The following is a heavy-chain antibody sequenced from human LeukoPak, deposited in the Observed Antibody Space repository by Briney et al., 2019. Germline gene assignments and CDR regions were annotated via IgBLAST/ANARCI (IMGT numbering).Heavy chain of an antibody. D-gene: IGHD3-3*01. CDR1: GFTLSSHA. CDR3: AKRGGYYDFWSGPLDWFDP. Sequence: GGSLRLSCAASGFTLSSHAMSWVRQAPGKGLEWVSAISDRGDNKQYTDSVKGRLTISRDNSENTLYLQMNSLRAEDTAVYYCAKRGGYYDFWSGPLDWFDPWGQGTLVTVSS. CDR2: ISDRGDNK. V-gene: IGHV3-23*01. J-gene: IGHJ5*02.